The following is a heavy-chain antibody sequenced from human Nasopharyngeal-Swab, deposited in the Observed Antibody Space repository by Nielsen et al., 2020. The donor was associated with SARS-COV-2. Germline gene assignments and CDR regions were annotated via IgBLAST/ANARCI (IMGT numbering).Heavy chain of an antibody. CDR3: ARLLIAANGHYMDV. Sequence: WIRQPPGKGLEWIGEINHSGSTNYNPSLKSRVTISVDTSKNQFSLKLSSVTAADTAVYYCARLLIAANGHYMDVWGKGTTVTDSS. CDR2: INHSGST. D-gene: IGHD2-15*01. V-gene: IGHV4-34*09. J-gene: IGHJ6*03.